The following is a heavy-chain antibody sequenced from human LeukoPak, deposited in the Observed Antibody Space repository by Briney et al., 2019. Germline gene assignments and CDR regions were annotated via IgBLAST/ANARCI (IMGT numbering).Heavy chain of an antibody. CDR3: ARVAGSSGYYDY. CDR1: GFTFSSYA. Sequence: GGSLRLSCEASGFTFSSYAMSWVRQAPGKGLEWVSYISSSSSTIYYADSVKGRSTISRDNAKNSLYLQMDSLRDEDTAVYYCARVAGSSGYYDYWGQGTLVTVSS. D-gene: IGHD3-22*01. V-gene: IGHV3-48*02. CDR2: ISSSSSTI. J-gene: IGHJ4*02.